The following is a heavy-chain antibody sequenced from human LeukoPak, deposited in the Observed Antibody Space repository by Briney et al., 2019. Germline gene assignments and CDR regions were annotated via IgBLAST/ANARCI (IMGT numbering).Heavy chain of an antibody. CDR2: IYLGDSDT. D-gene: IGHD6-13*01. J-gene: IGHJ4*02. CDR3: ARGSGDSSWSDY. V-gene: IGHV5-51*01. CDR1: GYTSTSYW. Sequence: GESLKISRKGSGYTSTSYWIAWVRQMPGKGLEWMGIIYLGDSDTRYSPSFQGQVTISADKSIGTAYLQWRSLKASDTAMYYCARGSGDSSWSDYWGQGTLVTVSS.